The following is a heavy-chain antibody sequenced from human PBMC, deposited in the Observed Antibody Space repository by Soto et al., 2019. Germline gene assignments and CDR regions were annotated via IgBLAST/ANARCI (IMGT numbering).Heavy chain of an antibody. CDR2: ISHDGTNK. V-gene: IGHV3-30*18. J-gene: IGHJ4*02. CDR3: AKDEYYYSRSGYYIFDS. D-gene: IGHD3-22*01. CDR1: GFTFGAYG. Sequence: PGASLKISCEVTGFTFGAYGMHWVRQAPGKGLEWVAAISHDGTNKNYGDSVKGRFTISRDNSKKTLYLQMNSLRPEDTALYYCAKDEYYYSRSGYYIFDSWGQGTLVTVSS.